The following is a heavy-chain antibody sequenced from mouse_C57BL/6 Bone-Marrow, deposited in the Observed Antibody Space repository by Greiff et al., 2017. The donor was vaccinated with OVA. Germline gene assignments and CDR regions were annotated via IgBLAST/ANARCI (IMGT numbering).Heavy chain of an antibody. J-gene: IGHJ2*01. CDR3: ASSTFDY. V-gene: IGHV5-4*03. CDR2: ISAGGSYT. CDR1: GFTFSSYA. Sequence: DVKLVESGAGLVKPGGSLKLSCAASGFTFSSYAMSWVRQTPEKRLEWVATISAGGSYTYYPDNVKGRFTISRDNAKNNLYLQMSHLKSEDTAMYYCASSTFDYWGQGTTLTVSS.